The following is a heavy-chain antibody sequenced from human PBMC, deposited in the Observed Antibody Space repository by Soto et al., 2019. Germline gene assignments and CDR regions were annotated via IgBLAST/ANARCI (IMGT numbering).Heavy chain of an antibody. CDR1: GGTISSGGYS. J-gene: IGHJ5*01. CDR2: IYSSGST. Sequence: SETLSLTCTVSGGTISSGGYSWNWIRQHPGKGLEWIGYIYSSGSTYYNPSLKSRLTISIDTSQNLFSLKLSSVTAADTAVYFCAREEAVRLERRFDSWGQGTLVTVSS. CDR3: AREEAVRLERRFDS. V-gene: IGHV4-31*03. D-gene: IGHD6-6*01.